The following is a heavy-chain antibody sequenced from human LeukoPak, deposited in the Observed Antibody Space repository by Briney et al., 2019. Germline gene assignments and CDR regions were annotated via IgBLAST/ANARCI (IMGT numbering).Heavy chain of an antibody. D-gene: IGHD2-15*01. Sequence: GESLKISCATSGYSFTKHWIAWARQMPGKGLEWMGSIHPRDSDTRYSPSFQGQVAISADESTSTAYLQWSSLKASDSGIYFCARAPQNIYCSGGSCHFFDSWGQGTQVTVSS. V-gene: IGHV5-51*01. CDR1: GYSFTKHW. CDR2: IHPRDSDT. CDR3: ARAPQNIYCSGGSCHFFDS. J-gene: IGHJ4*02.